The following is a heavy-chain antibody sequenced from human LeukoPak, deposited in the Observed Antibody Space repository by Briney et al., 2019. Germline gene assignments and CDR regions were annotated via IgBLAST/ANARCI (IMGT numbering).Heavy chain of an antibody. D-gene: IGHD3-10*01. J-gene: IGHJ4*02. Sequence: ASVKVSCKASGYTFTSYAMAWVRQAPGQGLEWMGWINTNTGNPTYAQDFTGRFVFSLDTSVNTAYLQISTLKAEDTAVYYCARERPGVIFDYWGQGTLVTVSS. CDR2: INTNTGNP. V-gene: IGHV7-4-1*02. CDR3: ARERPGVIFDY. CDR1: GYTFTSYA.